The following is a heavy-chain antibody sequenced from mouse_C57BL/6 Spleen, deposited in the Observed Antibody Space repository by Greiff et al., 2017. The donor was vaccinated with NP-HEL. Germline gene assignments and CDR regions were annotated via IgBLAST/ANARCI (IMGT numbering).Heavy chain of an antibody. Sequence: VQLKQSGPGLVKPSQSLSLTCSVTGYSITSGYYWNWIRQFPGNKLEWMGYISYDGSNNYNPSLKNRISITRDTSKNQFFLKLNSVTTEDTATYYCARVNDGYSAWFAYWGQGTLVTVSA. CDR1: GYSITSGYY. V-gene: IGHV3-6*01. CDR2: ISYDGSN. J-gene: IGHJ3*01. CDR3: ARVNDGYSAWFAY. D-gene: IGHD2-3*01.